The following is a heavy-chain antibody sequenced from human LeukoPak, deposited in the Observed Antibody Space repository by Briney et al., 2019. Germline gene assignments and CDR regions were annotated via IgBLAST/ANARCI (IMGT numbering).Heavy chain of an antibody. CDR2: ISGSGGST. CDR3: AKDCGGDPRLRNCYDAFDI. V-gene: IGHV3-23*01. CDR1: GFTFSSYA. D-gene: IGHD2-21*02. Sequence: GGSLRLSCAASGFTFSSYAMSWVRQAPGKGLEWVSAISGSGGSTYYADSVKGRFTIPRDNSKNTLYLQMNSLRAEDTAVYYCAKDCGGDPRLRNCYDAFDIWGQGTMVTVSS. J-gene: IGHJ3*02.